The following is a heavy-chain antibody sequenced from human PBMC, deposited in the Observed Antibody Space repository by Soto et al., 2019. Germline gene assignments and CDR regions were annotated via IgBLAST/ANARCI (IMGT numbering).Heavy chain of an antibody. CDR2: IYYSGSP. J-gene: IGHJ4*02. CDR1: GVSISPYY. Sequence: SETLSLTCIVSGVSISPYYWTWIRQPPGKGLGWIGHIYYSGSPNYNPSLKSRVTISVDTSKSQFSLKLSSVTAADTAVYYCARDVSPTYWGQGMLVTVS. V-gene: IGHV4-59*01. CDR3: ARDVSPTY.